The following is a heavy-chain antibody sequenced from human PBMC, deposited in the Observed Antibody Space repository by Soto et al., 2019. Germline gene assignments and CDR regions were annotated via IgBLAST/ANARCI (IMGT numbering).Heavy chain of an antibody. J-gene: IGHJ6*02. Sequence: GGSLRLSCAASGFTFSSYAMHWVRQAPGKGLEWVAVISYDGSNKYYADSVKGRFTISRDNSKNTLYLQMNSLRAEDTAVYYCARWGGDTSSYYYYGMDVWGQGTTVTVSS. CDR3: ARWGGDTSSYYYYGMDV. CDR1: GFTFSSYA. CDR2: ISYDGSNK. D-gene: IGHD6-13*01. V-gene: IGHV3-30-3*01.